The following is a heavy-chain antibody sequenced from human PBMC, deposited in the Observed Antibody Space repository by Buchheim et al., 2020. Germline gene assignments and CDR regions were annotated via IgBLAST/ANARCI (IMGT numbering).Heavy chain of an antibody. Sequence: EVQLVESGGGLVKPGGSLRLSCAASGFTFSSYSMNWVRQAPGKGLEWVSSISSSSSYIYYADSVKGRFTISRDNAKNSLYLQMNSLRAEDTAVYYCARDQIPHYDYVWGAPSLWGQGTL. CDR3: ARDQIPHYDYVWGAPSL. CDR2: ISSSSSYI. V-gene: IGHV3-21*01. J-gene: IGHJ4*02. CDR1: GFTFSSYS. D-gene: IGHD3-16*01.